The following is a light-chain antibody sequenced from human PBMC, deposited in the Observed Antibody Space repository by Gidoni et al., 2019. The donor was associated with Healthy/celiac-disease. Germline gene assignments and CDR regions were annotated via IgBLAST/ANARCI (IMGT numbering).Light chain of an antibody. CDR1: QDISNY. J-gene: IGKJ2*01. V-gene: IGKV1-33*01. CDR3: QQYDNLPHT. CDR2: DAS. Sequence: DIQMTHSPSSLSASVGDRVTITPQASQDISNYLNWYQQKPGKAPKRLIYDASNLETGVPSRFSGSGSGTDFTFTISSLQPEDIATYYCQQYDNLPHTFGQGTKLEIK.